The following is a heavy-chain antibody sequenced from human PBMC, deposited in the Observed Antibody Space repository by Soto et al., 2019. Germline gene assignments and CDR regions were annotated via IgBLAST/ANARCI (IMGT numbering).Heavy chain of an antibody. J-gene: IGHJ6*02. D-gene: IGHD3-22*01. Sequence: SQTLSLTRTLSGGSTSSYYWSWIRPPPRKGLEWIGYLYYSGSTNYNPPLESRVTISVDTSKNQFSLKLSSVTAADTAVYYCARVGMGESSGYYDYYYCMDVWGQGTTVTVSS. CDR2: LYYSGST. CDR1: GGSTSSYY. CDR3: ARVGMGESSGYYDYYYCMDV. V-gene: IGHV4-59*01.